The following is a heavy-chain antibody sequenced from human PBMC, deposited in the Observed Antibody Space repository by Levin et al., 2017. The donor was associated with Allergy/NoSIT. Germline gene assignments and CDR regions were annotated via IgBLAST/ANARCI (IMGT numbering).Heavy chain of an antibody. V-gene: IGHV4-34*01. J-gene: IGHJ3*02. CDR3: ARTGVPAYAFDI. CDR2: INHSGST. Sequence: SQTLSLTCAVYGGSFSGYYWSWIRQPPGKGLEWIGEINHSGSTNYNPSLKSRVTISVDTSKNQFSLKLSSVTAADTAVYYCARTGVPAYAFDIWGQGTMVTVSS. CDR1: GGSFSGYY. D-gene: IGHD3-10*01.